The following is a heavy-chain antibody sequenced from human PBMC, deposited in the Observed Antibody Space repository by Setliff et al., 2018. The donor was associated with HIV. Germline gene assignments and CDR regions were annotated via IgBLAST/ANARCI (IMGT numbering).Heavy chain of an antibody. CDR3: ARDGGRIAAAGWHY. CDR1: GYTFTSYA. D-gene: IGHD6-13*01. CDR2: INAGNGNT. Sequence: GASVKVSCKASGYTFTSYAMHWVRQAPGQRLEWMGWINAGNGNTKYSQKFQGRVTITRDTSASTAYMELSSLRPDDTAVYYCARDGGRIAAAGWHYWGQGTLVTVSS. V-gene: IGHV1-3*01. J-gene: IGHJ4*02.